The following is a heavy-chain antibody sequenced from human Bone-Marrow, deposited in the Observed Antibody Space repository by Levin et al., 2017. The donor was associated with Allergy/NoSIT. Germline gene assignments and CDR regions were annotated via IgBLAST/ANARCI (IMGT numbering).Heavy chain of an antibody. CDR2: IDWDGDK. CDR1: GFSLGSSGMR. CDR3: ARMGFYYGSGTSAMDV. Sequence: ESGPTLVKPSQTLTLTCTFSGFSLGSSGMRVSWIRQPPGKALEWLAHIDWDGDKFYSTSLRTRLTISKDTSKNQVVLTMSNMDPVDTATYYCARMGFYYGSGTSAMDVWGQGTTVTVSS. J-gene: IGHJ6*02. D-gene: IGHD3-10*01. V-gene: IGHV2-70*04.